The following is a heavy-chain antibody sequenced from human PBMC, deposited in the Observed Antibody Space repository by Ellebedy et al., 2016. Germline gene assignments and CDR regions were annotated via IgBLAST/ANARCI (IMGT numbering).Heavy chain of an antibody. Sequence: GESLKISCAASGFTFSSYAMSWVRQAPGKGLEWVSAISGSGGSTYYADSVKGRFTISRDNSKNTLYLQMNSLRAEDTAVYYCARDRSRWVPLAFYWGQGTLVTVSS. J-gene: IGHJ4*02. CDR2: ISGSGGST. CDR3: ARDRSRWVPLAFY. V-gene: IGHV3-23*01. D-gene: IGHD4-23*01. CDR1: GFTFSSYA.